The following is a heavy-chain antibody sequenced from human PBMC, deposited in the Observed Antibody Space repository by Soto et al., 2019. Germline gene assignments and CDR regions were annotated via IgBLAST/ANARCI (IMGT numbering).Heavy chain of an antibody. CDR3: ARQDYDFWYYYYGMDV. CDR2: IYYSGST. Sequence: SETLSLTCTVSGGSISSSSYYWGWIRQPPGKGLEWIGSIYYSGSTYYNPSLKSRVTISVDTSKNQFSLKLSSVTAADTAVYYCARQDYDFWYYYYGMDVWGQGTTVTVSS. V-gene: IGHV4-39*01. D-gene: IGHD3-3*01. CDR1: GGSISSSSYY. J-gene: IGHJ6*02.